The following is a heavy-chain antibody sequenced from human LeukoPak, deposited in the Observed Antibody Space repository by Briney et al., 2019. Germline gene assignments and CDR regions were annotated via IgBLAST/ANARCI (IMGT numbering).Heavy chain of an antibody. CDR2: IEHSGST. V-gene: IGHV4-34*01. Sequence: SEALSLTCAVYGGSFTGYYWNWIRQPPGKGLEWIGEIEHSGSTKYDPSLRSRVTISADTSKNQFSLKMSSVTAADTAVYYCARTSGDWLSWAWIGVDVWGKGTTVTVSS. J-gene: IGHJ6*04. D-gene: IGHD3-9*01. CDR1: GGSFTGYY. CDR3: ARTSGDWLSWAWIGVDV.